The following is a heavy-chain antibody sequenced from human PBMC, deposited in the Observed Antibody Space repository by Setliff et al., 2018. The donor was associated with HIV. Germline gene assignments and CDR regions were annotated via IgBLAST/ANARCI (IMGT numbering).Heavy chain of an antibody. V-gene: IGHV4-59*11. J-gene: IGHJ3*01. CDR3: ARDHNSGTLHAFDL. CDR1: GDPINSHY. CDR2: ISYSEYT. D-gene: IGHD1-26*01. Sequence: PSETLSLTCTVSGDPINSHYWSWIRQPPGEGLEWIGHISYSEYTNYNPSLKSRVTISLDTSKEHFSLDLYSVTAADTAVYYCARDHNSGTLHAFDLWGQGTKVTVSS.